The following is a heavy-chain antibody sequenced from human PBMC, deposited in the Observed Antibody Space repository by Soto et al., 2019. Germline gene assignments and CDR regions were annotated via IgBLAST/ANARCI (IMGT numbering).Heavy chain of an antibody. V-gene: IGHV1-69*06. CDR3: ARSGDILTGGEGYDYYGMDV. Sequence: SVKVSCKASGGTFSSYAISWVRQAPGQGLEWMGGIIPIFGTANYAQKFQGRVTITADKSTSTAYMELSSLRSEDTAVYYCARSGDILTGGEGYDYYGMDVWGQGTTVTVSS. CDR2: IIPIFGTA. J-gene: IGHJ6*02. D-gene: IGHD3-9*01. CDR1: GGTFSSYA.